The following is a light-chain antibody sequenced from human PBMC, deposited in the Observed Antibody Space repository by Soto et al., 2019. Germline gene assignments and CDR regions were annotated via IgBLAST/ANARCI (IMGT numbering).Light chain of an antibody. V-gene: IGKV3-20*01. CDR2: GAS. Sequence: EIVLTQSPGTLSLSPGERATLSCRASQSVSSSYLAWYQQKPGQAPRLLIFGASSRATGIPDRFSGSGSGTDCTLTISRLEPEDCAVYYCQQYGSSPYTFGQGNKLEIK. J-gene: IGKJ2*01. CDR3: QQYGSSPYT. CDR1: QSVSSSY.